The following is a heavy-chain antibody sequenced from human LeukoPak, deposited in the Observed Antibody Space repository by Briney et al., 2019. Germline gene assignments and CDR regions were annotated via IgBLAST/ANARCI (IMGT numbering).Heavy chain of an antibody. D-gene: IGHD3-10*01. CDR2: IYPGDSDT. CDR1: GYSFTSYW. CDR3: ATLDGYGSFFDY. V-gene: IGHV5-51*01. J-gene: IGHJ4*02. Sequence: GESLKISCKGSGYSFTSYWIGRVRHVPGKGLEYMGIIYPGDSDTRYSPSFQGQVTISADKSTSTAYLQWSSLKASDTAMYYCATLDGYGSFFDYWGQGTLVTVSS.